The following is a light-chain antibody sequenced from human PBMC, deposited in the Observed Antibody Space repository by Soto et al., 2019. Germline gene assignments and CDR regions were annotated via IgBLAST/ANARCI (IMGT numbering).Light chain of an antibody. CDR2: ENN. J-gene: IGLJ1*01. CDR1: SSNIGAGYE. Sequence: QSVLTQPPSVSEAPGQRVTISCIGSSSNIGAGYEAHWYQQVPGTAPKLLIYENNNRPSGVPDRFSGSKSGTSASLAITGLQAEDEAEYYCQSYDSSRSGYVFGTGTKLTVL. CDR3: QSYDSSRSGYV. V-gene: IGLV1-40*01.